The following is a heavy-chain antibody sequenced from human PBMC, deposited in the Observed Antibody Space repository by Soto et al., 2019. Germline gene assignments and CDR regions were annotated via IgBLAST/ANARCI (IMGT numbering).Heavy chain of an antibody. J-gene: IGHJ5*02. V-gene: IGHV1-69*02. CDR1: GGTFSSYT. Sequence: QVQLVQSGAEVKKPGSSVKVSCKASGGTFSSYTISWVRQAPGQGLEWMGRIIPILGIANYAQKFQGRVTITADKSTSTAYMELSSLRSEDTAVYYCARGETSQTTNWFDPWGQGTLVTVSS. D-gene: IGHD4-17*01. CDR2: IIPILGIA. CDR3: ARGETSQTTNWFDP.